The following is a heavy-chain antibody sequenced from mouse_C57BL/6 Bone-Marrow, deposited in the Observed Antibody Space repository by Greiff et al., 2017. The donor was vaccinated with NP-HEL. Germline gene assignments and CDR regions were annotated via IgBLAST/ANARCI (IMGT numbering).Heavy chain of an antibody. V-gene: IGHV14-4*01. Sequence: EVQLQQSGAELVRPGASVKLSCTASGFNIKDDYMHWVKQRPEQGLEWIGWIDPENGDTEYASKFQGKATITADTSSNTAYLQLSSLTSEDTAVYYCTPYSSGYVRGYFDYWGQGTTLTVSS. CDR3: TPYSSGYVRGYFDY. CDR1: GFNIKDDY. CDR2: IDPENGDT. J-gene: IGHJ2*01. D-gene: IGHD3-2*02.